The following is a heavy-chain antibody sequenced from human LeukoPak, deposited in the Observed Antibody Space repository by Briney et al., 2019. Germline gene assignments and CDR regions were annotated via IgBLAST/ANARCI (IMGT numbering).Heavy chain of an antibody. V-gene: IGHV4-38-2*02. CDR2: IYHSGST. Sequence: SETLSLTCSVSGYSISSGYYWGWIRQPPGKGLEWIGTIYHSGSTYYNSSLKSRVTISVDTSKNQFSLKLSSVTAADTAVYYCASRVLGYCSSTSCYGPDYWGQGTLVTVSS. D-gene: IGHD2-2*01. CDR3: ASRVLGYCSSTSCYGPDY. CDR1: GYSISSGYY. J-gene: IGHJ4*02.